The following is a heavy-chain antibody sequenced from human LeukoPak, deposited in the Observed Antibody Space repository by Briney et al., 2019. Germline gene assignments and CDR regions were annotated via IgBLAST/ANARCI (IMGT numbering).Heavy chain of an antibody. CDR3: ARLLGWSGPINWFDP. CDR1: GGSITQTNY. D-gene: IGHD3-3*01. Sequence: SGTLSLTCDVSGGSITQTNYWTWVRQPPGKGLEWIGEVNLQGSTNYNPSLMRRVAISVDTSANHVSFQLTSVTAADTAVYYCARLLGWSGPINWFDPWGRGTLVTVSS. J-gene: IGHJ5*02. CDR2: VNLQGST. V-gene: IGHV4-4*02.